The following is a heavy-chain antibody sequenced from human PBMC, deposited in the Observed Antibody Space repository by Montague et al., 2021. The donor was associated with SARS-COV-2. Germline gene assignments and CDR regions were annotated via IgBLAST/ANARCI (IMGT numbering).Heavy chain of an antibody. CDR2: FYYSGNT. Sequence: SETLSLTCNVSGGSIRSSNDCWGWIRQPPGKGLEWIANFYYSGNTYYNPFLKSRVTISVDTSNSQFSLKLSSVTAADTAVYYCARGPKMYGELADYWGQGTLVTVSS. CDR1: GGSIRSSNDC. J-gene: IGHJ4*02. V-gene: IGHV4-39*01. CDR3: ARGPKMYGELADY. D-gene: IGHD4-17*01.